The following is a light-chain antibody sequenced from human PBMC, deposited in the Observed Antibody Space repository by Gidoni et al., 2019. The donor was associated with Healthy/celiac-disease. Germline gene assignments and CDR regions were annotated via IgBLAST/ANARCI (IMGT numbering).Light chain of an antibody. CDR3: QQSSSLPWT. V-gene: IGKV6-21*01. CDR1: QSIGSS. Sequence: EIVLTQSPDFQSVTPKEKVTITCRASQSIGSSLHWYQQQPDQSPKLLIKYASQSFAGVPSGFSGSGSGTEFTLTINSLEAEDAATYYCQQSSSLPWTFXQXTKVEIK. CDR2: YAS. J-gene: IGKJ1*01.